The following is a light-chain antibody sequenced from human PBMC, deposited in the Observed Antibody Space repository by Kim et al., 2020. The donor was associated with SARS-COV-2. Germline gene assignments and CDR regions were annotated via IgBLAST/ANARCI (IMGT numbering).Light chain of an antibody. Sequence: IQMTQSPSSLSASVGETVTITCRASQRFTGWLAWYQQKPGKAPNLLIYDASKLHSGVSSRFSGRGSGTQFTLTINRLQPGDSATYYCQQYNSYSNTFGQGTKLEI. CDR2: DAS. J-gene: IGKJ2*01. CDR3: QQYNSYSNT. V-gene: IGKV1-5*01. CDR1: QRFTGW.